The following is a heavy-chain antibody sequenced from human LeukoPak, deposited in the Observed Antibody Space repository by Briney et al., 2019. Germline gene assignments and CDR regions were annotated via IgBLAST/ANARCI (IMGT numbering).Heavy chain of an antibody. Sequence: ESGPTLVNPTETLTLTCTVSGFSLINPTVSVSWIRHPPGKGRESLAHIFSHDDKAYSTSLASRLTISKDASKGQVVLTMTDVDPVDTATYFCARVYDKSAYYGYYYGIDVWGQGTTVTVSS. CDR2: IFSHDDK. CDR1: GFSLINPTVS. J-gene: IGHJ6*02. D-gene: IGHD3-16*01. CDR3: ARVYDKSAYYGYYYGIDV. V-gene: IGHV2-26*01.